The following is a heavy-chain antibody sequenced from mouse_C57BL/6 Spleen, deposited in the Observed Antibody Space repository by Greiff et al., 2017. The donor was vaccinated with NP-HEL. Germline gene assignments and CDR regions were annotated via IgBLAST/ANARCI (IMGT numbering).Heavy chain of an antibody. V-gene: IGHV1-69*01. CDR3: ARSFYSNYTWFAY. J-gene: IGHJ3*01. Sequence: QVQLQQPGAELVMPGASVKLSCKASGYTFTSYWMHWVKQRPGQGLEWIREIDPSDSYTNYNQKFKGKSTLTVDKSSSTAYMQLSSLTSEDSAVYYCARSFYSNYTWFAYWGQGTLVTVSA. CDR1: GYTFTSYW. CDR2: IDPSDSYT. D-gene: IGHD2-5*01.